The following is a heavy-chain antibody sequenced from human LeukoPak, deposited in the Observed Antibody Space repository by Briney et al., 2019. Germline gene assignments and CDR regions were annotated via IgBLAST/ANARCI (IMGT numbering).Heavy chain of an antibody. D-gene: IGHD7-27*01. CDR2: IYYSGST. V-gene: IGHV4-31*03. Sequence: PSEPLSLTCTVSGGSISSGGYYWSWIRQHPGKGLEWIGYIYYSGSTYYNPSLKSRVTISVDTSKNQFSLKLSSVTAADTAVYYCARARAPFWGSAFDIWGQGTMVTVSS. CDR3: ARARAPFWGSAFDI. J-gene: IGHJ3*02. CDR1: GGSISSGGYY.